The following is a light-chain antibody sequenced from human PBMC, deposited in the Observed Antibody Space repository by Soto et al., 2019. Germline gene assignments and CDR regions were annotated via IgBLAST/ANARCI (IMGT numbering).Light chain of an antibody. J-gene: IGLJ1*01. CDR2: EGS. CDR1: SSDVGSYNL. V-gene: IGLV2-23*03. CDR3: CSYAGSSTFV. Sequence: QSALTQPASVSGSPGQSITISCTGTSSDVGSYNLVSWYQQHPGKAPKLMIYEGSKRPSGVSNRFSGSKSGNTASLTISGLQAEDEADYYCCSYAGSSTFVXGTGTRSPS.